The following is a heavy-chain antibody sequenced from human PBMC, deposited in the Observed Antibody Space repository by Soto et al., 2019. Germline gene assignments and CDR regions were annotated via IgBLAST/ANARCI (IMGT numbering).Heavy chain of an antibody. V-gene: IGHV1-18*01. Sequence: ASVKVSCKASGYTFTSYGISWVRQAPGQGLEWMGWISAYNGNTNYAQKLQGRVTMTTDTSTSTAYMELRSLRSDDTAVYYCARGATPRVRFGESSIIDPWGQGTLVTVSS. CDR2: ISAYNGNT. J-gene: IGHJ5*02. D-gene: IGHD3-10*01. CDR1: GYTFTSYG. CDR3: ARGATPRVRFGESSIIDP.